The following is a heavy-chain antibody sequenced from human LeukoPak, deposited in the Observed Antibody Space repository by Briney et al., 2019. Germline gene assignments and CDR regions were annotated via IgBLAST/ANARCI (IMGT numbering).Heavy chain of an antibody. D-gene: IGHD4-11*01. CDR3: ARHYSNDAMDV. CDR2: IDPSDSYT. Sequence: CKVSGDSFTSHWISWVRQMPGKGLEWMGRIDPSDSYTNYSPSFRGHVTISDDKSISTAYLQWSSLKASDTAMYYCARHYSNDAMDVWGQGTTVTVSS. CDR1: GDSFTSHW. J-gene: IGHJ6*02. V-gene: IGHV5-10-1*01.